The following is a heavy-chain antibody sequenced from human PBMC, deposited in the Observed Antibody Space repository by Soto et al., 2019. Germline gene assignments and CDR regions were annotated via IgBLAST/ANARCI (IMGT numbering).Heavy chain of an antibody. J-gene: IGHJ6*02. V-gene: IGHV3-30-3*01. Sequence: GGSLRLSCAASGFTFSSYAMHWVRQAPGKGLEWVAVISYDGSNKYYADSVKGRFTISRDNSKNTLYLQMNSLRAEDTAVYYCATLGYCGSTSCYGVYYYYGMDVWGQGTTVTVSS. CDR2: ISYDGSNK. CDR1: GFTFSSYA. D-gene: IGHD2-2*01. CDR3: ATLGYCGSTSCYGVYYYYGMDV.